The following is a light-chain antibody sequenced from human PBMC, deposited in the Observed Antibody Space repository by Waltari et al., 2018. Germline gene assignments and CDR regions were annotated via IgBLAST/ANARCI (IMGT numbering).Light chain of an antibody. CDR1: QTIGRS. Sequence: ELMLTQSPGTLSLSPGERATLSCRASQTIGRSLAWYQQKPGQAPRLLIYNASNRAAGISDRFSGSGSGTDFSLTISRLEPEDFAVYYCQHYVRLPATFGQGTKVEIE. CDR3: QHYVRLPAT. J-gene: IGKJ1*01. CDR2: NAS. V-gene: IGKV3-20*01.